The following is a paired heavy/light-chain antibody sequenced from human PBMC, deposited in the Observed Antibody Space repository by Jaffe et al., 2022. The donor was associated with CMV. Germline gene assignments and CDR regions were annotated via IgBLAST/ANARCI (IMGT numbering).Heavy chain of an antibody. CDR1: GGSISSYY. J-gene: IGHJ3*02. D-gene: IGHD3-22*01. CDR2: IYTSGST. V-gene: IGHV4-4*07. Sequence: QVQLQESGPGLVKPSETLSLTCTVSGGSISSYYWSWIRQPAGKGLEWIGRIYTSGSTNYNPSLKSRVTMSVDTSKNQFSLKLSSVTAADTAVYYCARDAVLGYDSSGSPAGAFDIWGQGTMVTVSS. CDR3: ARDAVLGYDSSGSPAGAFDI.
Light chain of an antibody. V-gene: IGKV1-6*01. CDR2: AAS. CDR1: QGIRND. J-gene: IGKJ2*02. Sequence: AIQMTQSPSSLSASVGDRVTITCRASQGIRNDLGWYQQKPGKAPKLLIYAASSLQSGVPSRFSGSGSGTDFTLTISSLQPEDFATYYCLQDYNYPRTFGQGTKLEIK. CDR3: LQDYNYPRT.